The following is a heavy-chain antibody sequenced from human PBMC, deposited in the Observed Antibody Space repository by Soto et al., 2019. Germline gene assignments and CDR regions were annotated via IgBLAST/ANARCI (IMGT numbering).Heavy chain of an antibody. J-gene: IGHJ6*02. CDR3: ARECRDGYNIIYYYYGMDV. V-gene: IGHV3-33*01. Sequence: QVQLVESGGGVVQPGRSLRLSCAASGFTFSSYGMHWVRQAPGKGLEWVVVIWYDGSNKYYADSVKGRFTISRDNSKNTLYLQMNSLRAEDTAVYYCARECRDGYNIIYYYYGMDVWGQGTTVTVSS. CDR2: IWYDGSNK. CDR1: GFTFSSYG. D-gene: IGHD5-12*01.